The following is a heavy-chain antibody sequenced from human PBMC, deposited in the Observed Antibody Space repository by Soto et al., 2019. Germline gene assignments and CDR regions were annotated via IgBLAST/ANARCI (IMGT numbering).Heavy chain of an antibody. CDR1: GFTFSNYG. D-gene: IGHD3-22*01. J-gene: IGHJ5*02. Sequence: QVELVESGGGVVQPGESLRLSCTASGFTFSNYGMHWVRQAPGKGLEWVAVIWPDGNGKVYPDSVKGRFTVSRDNSKNTPYLQINSLRTEDTAVYYCARAGIVATTQLGWFDPWGQGTLVTVSS. V-gene: IGHV3-33*01. CDR3: ARAGIVATTQLGWFDP. CDR2: IWPDGNGK.